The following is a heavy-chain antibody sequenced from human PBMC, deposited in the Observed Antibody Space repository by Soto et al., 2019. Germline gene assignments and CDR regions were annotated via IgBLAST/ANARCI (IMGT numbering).Heavy chain of an antibody. V-gene: IGHV4-59*01. Sequence: SETLSLTCTVSGGSISSYYWSWIRQPPGKGLEWIGYIYYSGSTNYNPSLKSRVTISVDTSKNQFSLKLSSVTAADTAVYYCARASLETSGYWPDYYYYYYMDVWGKGTTVTVSS. D-gene: IGHD3-3*01. CDR3: ARASLETSGYWPDYYYYYYMDV. J-gene: IGHJ6*03. CDR2: IYYSGST. CDR1: GGSISSYY.